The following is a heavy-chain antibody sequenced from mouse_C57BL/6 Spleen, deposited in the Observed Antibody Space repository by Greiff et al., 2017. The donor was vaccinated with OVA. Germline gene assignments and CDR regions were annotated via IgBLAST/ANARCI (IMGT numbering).Heavy chain of an antibody. V-gene: IGHV1-39*01. CDR1: GYSFTDYH. CDR2: INPNNGNT. CDR3: ASETVYGDY. D-gene: IGHD1-1*01. J-gene: IGHJ2*01. Sequence: EVPLQQSGPELVKPGASVKISCKASGYSFTDYHMNWVKQSNGKSLEWIGVINPNNGNTRYNQKLKGKATLTVDKSSSTAYMQLNSLTSEDSAVYDCASETVYGDYWGQGTTLTVSS.